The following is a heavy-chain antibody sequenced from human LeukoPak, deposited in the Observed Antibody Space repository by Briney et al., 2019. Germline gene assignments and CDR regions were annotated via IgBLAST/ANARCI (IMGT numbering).Heavy chain of an antibody. CDR1: GGSFSGYY. D-gene: IGHD4-17*01. CDR3: ARHKTTVTLYCFDY. Sequence: SETLSLTCAVYGGSFSGYYWSWIRQPPGKGLEWMGEINHSGSTNYNPSLKSRVTLSVDTSKTQFSLKLSSVTAADTAVYHCARHKTTVTLYCFDYWGQGTLVTVSS. CDR2: INHSGST. J-gene: IGHJ4*02. V-gene: IGHV4-34*01.